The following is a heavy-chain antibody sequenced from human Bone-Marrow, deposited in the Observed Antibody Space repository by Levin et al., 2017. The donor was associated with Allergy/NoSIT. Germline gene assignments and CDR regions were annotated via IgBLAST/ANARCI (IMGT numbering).Heavy chain of an antibody. V-gene: IGHV3-15*01. D-gene: IGHD3-10*01. CDR2: IKSKTDGGTT. CDR3: TTDRITMVQGVIIPPYYYYYYMDV. CDR1: GFTFSNAW. J-gene: IGHJ6*03. Sequence: PSETLSLTCAASGFTFSNAWMSWVRQAPGKGLEWVGRIKSKTDGGTTDYAAPVKGRFTISRDDSKNTLYLQMNSLKTEDTAVYYCTTDRITMVQGVIIPPYYYYYYMDVWGKGTTVTVSS.